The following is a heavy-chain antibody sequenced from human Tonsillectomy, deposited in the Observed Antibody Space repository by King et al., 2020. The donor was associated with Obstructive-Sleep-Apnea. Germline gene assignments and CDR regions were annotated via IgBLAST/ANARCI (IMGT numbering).Heavy chain of an antibody. CDR1: GFTVSSTY. CDR2: LYSGGAT. D-gene: IGHD5-18*01. V-gene: IGHV3-66*01. CDR3: ARGLGYSYGYSFDY. Sequence: VQLVESGGGLDQPGGSLRLSCAVSGFTVSSTYMSWVRQAPGKGLEWVSTLYSGGATDYADSVKGRFTISRDTSKNTLYLQMNSLRAEDTAVYFCARGLGYSYGYSFDYWGQGTLVTVSS. J-gene: IGHJ4*02.